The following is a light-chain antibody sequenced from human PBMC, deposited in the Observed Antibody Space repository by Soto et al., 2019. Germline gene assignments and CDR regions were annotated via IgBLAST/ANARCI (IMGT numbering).Light chain of an antibody. Sequence: NFMLTQPHSVSESPGKTVTISCTRSSGSIASNYVQWYQQRPGTAPTTLIYEDNQRPSGVPDRFSGSIDSSSNSASLTISGLKTEDEADYYCQSYDSDNRGVFGGGTLLTVL. CDR1: SGSIASNY. J-gene: IGLJ3*02. CDR3: QSYDSDNRGV. V-gene: IGLV6-57*03. CDR2: EDN.